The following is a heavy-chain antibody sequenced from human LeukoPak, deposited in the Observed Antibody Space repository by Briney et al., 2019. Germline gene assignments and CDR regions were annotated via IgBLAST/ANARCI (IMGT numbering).Heavy chain of an antibody. CDR3: ARSLHSSGSYEDY. CDR1: GYTLTELS. V-gene: IGHV1-24*01. Sequence: ASVKVSCKVSGYTLTELSMHWVRQAPGKGLEWMGGFDPEDGETIYAQKFQGRVTVTEDTSTDTAYMELSSLRSDDTAVYYCARSLHSSGSYEDYWGQGTLVTVSS. J-gene: IGHJ4*02. D-gene: IGHD3-10*01. CDR2: FDPEDGET.